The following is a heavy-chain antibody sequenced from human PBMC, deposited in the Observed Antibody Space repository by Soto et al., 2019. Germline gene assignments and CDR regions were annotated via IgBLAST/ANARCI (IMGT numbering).Heavy chain of an antibody. Sequence: PGGSLRLSCAASGFTFSSYAMHWVRQAPGKGLEWVAVISYDGSNKYYADSVKGRFTISRDNSKNTLYLQMNSLRAEDTAVYYCASPTRGQQLVRYYYYGMDVWGQGTTVTVSS. CDR1: GFTFSSYA. CDR3: ASPTRGQQLVRYYYYGMDV. V-gene: IGHV3-30-3*01. D-gene: IGHD6-13*01. J-gene: IGHJ6*02. CDR2: ISYDGSNK.